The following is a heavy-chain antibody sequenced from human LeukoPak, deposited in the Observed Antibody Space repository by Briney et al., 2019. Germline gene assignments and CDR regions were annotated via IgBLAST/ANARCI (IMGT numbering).Heavy chain of an antibody. V-gene: IGHV3-7*03. D-gene: IGHD5-24*01. CDR3: ASEVEMATIDHAFDI. CDR1: GFTFSSYL. J-gene: IGHJ3*02. CDR2: IKQDGSEK. Sequence: PGGSLRLSCAASGFTFSSYLMSWVRQAPGKGLEWVANIKQDGSEKYYVDSVKGRFTISRDNAKNSLYLQMNSLRAEDTAVYYCASEVEMATIDHAFDIWGQGTMVTVSS.